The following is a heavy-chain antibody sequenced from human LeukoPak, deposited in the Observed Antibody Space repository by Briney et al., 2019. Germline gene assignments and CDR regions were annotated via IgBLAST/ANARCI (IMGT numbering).Heavy chain of an antibody. CDR1: GYSISSGYY. CDR2: IYHSGST. CDR3: ARHDGVWEAEAVFGY. V-gene: IGHV4-38-2*01. Sequence: SETLSLTCAVSGYSISSGYYWGWIRQPPGKGLEWIGSIYHSGSTYYNPSLKSRVTISVDTSKNQFSLKLSSVTAADTAVYYCARHDGVWEAEAVFGYWGQGTLVTVSS. J-gene: IGHJ4*02. D-gene: IGHD1-26*01.